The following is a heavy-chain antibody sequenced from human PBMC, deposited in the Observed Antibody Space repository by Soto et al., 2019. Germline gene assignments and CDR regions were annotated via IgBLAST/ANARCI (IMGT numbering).Heavy chain of an antibody. CDR3: VRDRALDSSGHWFDS. CDR2: IYHIGST. J-gene: IGHJ5*01. Sequence: KPSETLSLTCTVSGRPVSSGGYYWTWIRQFQGKGLEWIGYIYHIGSTSYNPSLKSRLSMSLDASKNQFSLNLTSVTAAGTAIYYCVRDRALDSSGHWFDSWGQGTLVTFSS. V-gene: IGHV4-31*03. D-gene: IGHD6-19*01. CDR1: GRPVSSGGYY.